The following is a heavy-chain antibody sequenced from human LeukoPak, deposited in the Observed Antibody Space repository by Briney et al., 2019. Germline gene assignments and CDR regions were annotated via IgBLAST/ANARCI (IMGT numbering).Heavy chain of an antibody. J-gene: IGHJ4*02. CDR2: ISGRDDNT. CDR1: RFTFSTYG. Sequence: GGSLRLSCAAFRFTFSTYGMSWVRQAPGKGLEWVSGISGRDDNTYYADSVKGRFIISRDNSKNTLHLQMNSLRVEDTAVYYCAKANVFGVVDYFDYWGQGTLVTVPS. CDR3: AKANVFGVVDYFDY. V-gene: IGHV3-23*01. D-gene: IGHD3-3*01.